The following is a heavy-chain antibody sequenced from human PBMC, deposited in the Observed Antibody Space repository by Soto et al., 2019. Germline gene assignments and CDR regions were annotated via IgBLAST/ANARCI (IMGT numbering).Heavy chain of an antibody. CDR2: IIPIFGIP. J-gene: IGHJ5*02. D-gene: IGHD1-1*01. CDR1: GGTFSSYA. CDR3: AKAAQTRFNWNDLGNWFDA. V-gene: IGHV1-69*13. Sequence: SVKVSCKESGGTFSSYAIAWVRQAPGQGLEWMGGIIPIFGIPNYAQKFQGRVAVTADESTNTAYMELSSLRSDDTAVYYCAKAAQTRFNWNDLGNWFDAWGQGTLVTVSS.